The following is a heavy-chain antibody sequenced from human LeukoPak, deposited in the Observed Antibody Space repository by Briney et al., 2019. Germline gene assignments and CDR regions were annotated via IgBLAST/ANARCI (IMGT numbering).Heavy chain of an antibody. CDR1: GFTLSDYW. V-gene: IGHV3-7*01. CDR3: ATYTQHFGAPGGADY. CDR2: INKDGSEI. Sequence: GGSLRLSCAVSGFTLSDYWMRWVRQAPGKGLEWVAAINKDGSEIQYVNSVKGRFTISRDNARNSVYLQMTSLGAEDTAVYYCATYTQHFGAPGGADYWGLGTLVTVSP. J-gene: IGHJ4*02. D-gene: IGHD2-8*02.